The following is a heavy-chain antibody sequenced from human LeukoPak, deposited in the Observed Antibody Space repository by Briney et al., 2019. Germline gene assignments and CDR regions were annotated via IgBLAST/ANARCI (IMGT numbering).Heavy chain of an antibody. CDR1: GFTFSSYS. CDR2: ISSSSSYI. J-gene: IGHJ4*02. Sequence: PGGSLRLPCAASGFTFSSYSMNWLRQAPGKGLEWVSSISSSSSYIYYADSVKGRFTISRDNAKNSLYLQMNSLRAADTAVYYCARGDDISTGNYLDFDYWGQGTLVTASS. CDR3: ARGDDISTGNYLDFDY. V-gene: IGHV3-21*01. D-gene: IGHD3-9*01.